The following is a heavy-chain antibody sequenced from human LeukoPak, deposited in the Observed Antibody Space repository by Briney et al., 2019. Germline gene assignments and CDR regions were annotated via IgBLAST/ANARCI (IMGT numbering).Heavy chain of an antibody. J-gene: IGHJ4*02. Sequence: GRSLRLSCIASGFIFGDYAMSWVRQAPGKGLEWVGFIRSKPYGETTEYAASVEGRFTISRDDFKTIAYLQMNSLKSEDTAVYYCTRVRYSGSHDPFDYWGQGTLVTVSS. CDR2: IRSKPYGETT. CDR1: GFIFGDYA. CDR3: TRVRYSGSHDPFDY. D-gene: IGHD1-26*01. V-gene: IGHV3-49*04.